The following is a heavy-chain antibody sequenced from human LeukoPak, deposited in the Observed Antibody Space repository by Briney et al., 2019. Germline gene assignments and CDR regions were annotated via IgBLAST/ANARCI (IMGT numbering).Heavy chain of an antibody. Sequence: SETLSLTWTVSGGSISSYNWSWIRQPRGKGLEWIGYIYYSGSTNYNPSLKSRVTISVDTSKNQFSLKLSSVTAADTAVYYCARSFMVFDAFDIWGQGTMVTVPS. CDR2: IYYSGST. CDR1: GGSISSYN. D-gene: IGHD2-8*01. J-gene: IGHJ3*02. CDR3: ARSFMVFDAFDI. V-gene: IGHV4-59*01.